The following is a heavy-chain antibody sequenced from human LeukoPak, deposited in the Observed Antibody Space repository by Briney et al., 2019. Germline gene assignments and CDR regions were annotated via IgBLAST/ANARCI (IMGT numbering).Heavy chain of an antibody. D-gene: IGHD2-21*01. CDR2: IKQDGSEK. V-gene: IGHV3-7*01. CDR3: ARDIVVVAHDAFDI. CDR1: GFTFSSYW. Sequence: GGSLRLSCAACGFTFSSYWMSGVGQAPGKGLEWVANIKQDGSEKYYVDSVKGRFTISRDNAKNSLYLQMNSLRAEDTAVYYCARDIVVVAHDAFDIWGQGTMVTVSS. J-gene: IGHJ3*02.